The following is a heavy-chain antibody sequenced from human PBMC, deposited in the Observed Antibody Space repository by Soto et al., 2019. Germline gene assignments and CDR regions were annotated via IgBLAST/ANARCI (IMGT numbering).Heavy chain of an antibody. CDR2: IYYSGST. CDR3: ARVWGGAFDI. V-gene: IGHV4-59*01. Sequence: TETLSLTCTVSGGSISRYYWSWIRQPPGKGLEWIGYIYYSGSTNYNPSLKSRVTISVDTSKNQFSLKLSSVTAADTAVYYCARVWGGAFDIWGQGTMVT. CDR1: GGSISRYY. J-gene: IGHJ3*02. D-gene: IGHD3-10*01.